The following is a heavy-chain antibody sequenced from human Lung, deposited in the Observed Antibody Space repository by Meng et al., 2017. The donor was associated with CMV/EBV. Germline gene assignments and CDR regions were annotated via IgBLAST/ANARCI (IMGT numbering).Heavy chain of an antibody. D-gene: IGHD2-21*01. CDR1: GGSMSSGNYY. Sequence: QVQLLGSGPGLVEPSQTLSLPFTVSGGSMSSGNYYWSWIRQPPGKGLAWIGYIHHSGSAYYNPSLKSRVSISVDTSKNKFSLNLNSMTAADTAVYYCASFDHIPRRNYFDYWGQGTLVTVSS. J-gene: IGHJ4*02. CDR2: IHHSGSA. CDR3: ASFDHIPRRNYFDY. V-gene: IGHV4-30-4*01.